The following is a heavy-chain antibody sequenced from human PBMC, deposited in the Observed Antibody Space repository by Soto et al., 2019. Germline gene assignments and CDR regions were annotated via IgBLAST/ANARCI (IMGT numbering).Heavy chain of an antibody. Sequence: GGSLRLSCAASGFTFSSYAMSWVRQAPGKGLEWVSAISGSGGSTYYADSVKGLYTISRDNSKNTLYLQMNSLRAEDTAVYYCAKRGGLGDYAFDIWGQGTMVTVSS. CDR2: ISGSGGST. V-gene: IGHV3-23*01. D-gene: IGHD4-17*01. CDR3: AKRGGLGDYAFDI. CDR1: GFTFSSYA. J-gene: IGHJ3*02.